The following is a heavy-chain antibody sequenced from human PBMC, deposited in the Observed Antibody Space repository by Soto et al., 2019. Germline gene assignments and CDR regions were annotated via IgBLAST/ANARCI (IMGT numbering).Heavy chain of an antibody. V-gene: IGHV1-69*01. D-gene: IGHD4-17*01. CDR2: IIPMFGTP. J-gene: IGHJ3*02. Sequence: QVQLEQSGAEVKKAGSSVKVSCKAFGGSVNSHAISWVRQAPGQGLEWMGGIIPMFGTPTYAQKFQAGVTISAEESTSTVYLDLSSLRSEVTAVDYCARSRNVAEFNDYGGNYHGFDIWGQGTMVTVSS. CDR1: GGSVNSHA. CDR3: ARSRNVAEFNDYGGNYHGFDI.